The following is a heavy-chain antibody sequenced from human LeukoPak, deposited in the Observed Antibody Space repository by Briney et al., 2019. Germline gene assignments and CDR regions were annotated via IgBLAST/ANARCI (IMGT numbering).Heavy chain of an antibody. V-gene: IGHV4-30-4*01. CDR2: IYYSGST. Sequence: SQTLSLTCTVSGGSISSGDYYWSWIRQPPGKGLEWIGHIYYSGSTYYNPSLKSRVTISVDTSKNQFSLKLSSVTAADTAVYYCARVIRGYCSSTSCSPYFDYWGQGTLVTVSS. D-gene: IGHD2-2*01. CDR3: ARVIRGYCSSTSCSPYFDY. CDR1: GGSISSGDYY. J-gene: IGHJ4*02.